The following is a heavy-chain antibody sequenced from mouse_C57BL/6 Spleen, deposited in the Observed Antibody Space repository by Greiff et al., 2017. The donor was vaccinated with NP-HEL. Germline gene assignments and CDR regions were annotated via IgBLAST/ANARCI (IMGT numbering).Heavy chain of an antibody. V-gene: IGHV1-76*01. D-gene: IGHD2-9*01. CDR1: GYTFTDYY. Sequence: QVQLQQSVAELVRPGASVKLSCKASGYTFTDYYINWVKQRPGQGLEWIARIYPGSGNTYYNEKFKGKATLTAEKSSSTAYMQLSSLTSEDAAVYFCVLLWLRRGDFDYWGQGTTLTVSS. CDR2: IYPGSGNT. J-gene: IGHJ2*01. CDR3: VLLWLRRGDFDY.